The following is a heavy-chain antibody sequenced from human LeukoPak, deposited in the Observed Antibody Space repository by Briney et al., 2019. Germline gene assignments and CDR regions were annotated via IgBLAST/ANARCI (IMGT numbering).Heavy chain of an antibody. CDR2: ISGSGGST. V-gene: IGHV3-23*01. CDR3: AKDTPITIFGVVPPGAFDI. J-gene: IGHJ3*02. CDR1: GGTFSSYA. D-gene: IGHD3-3*01. Sequence: SCKASGGTFSSYAISWVRQAPGKGLEWVSAISGSGGSTYYADSVKGRFTISRDNSKNTLYLQMNSLRAEDTAVYYCAKDTPITIFGVVPPGAFDIWGQGTMVTVSS.